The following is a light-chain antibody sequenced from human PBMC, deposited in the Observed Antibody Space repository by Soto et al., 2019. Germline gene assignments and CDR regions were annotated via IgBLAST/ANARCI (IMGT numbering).Light chain of an antibody. CDR3: QQYINWPLLT. CDR2: AAF. CDR1: QSVNSN. J-gene: IGKJ4*01. V-gene: IGKV3D-15*01. Sequence: EIVMTQSPATLSVSPGERATLSCRASQSVNSNLAWYQQKPGQAPRLLIYAAFTRATAIPARFSGSGSGTEFTLTISSLQSEDFAVYYCQQYINWPLLTFGGGTKVEIQ.